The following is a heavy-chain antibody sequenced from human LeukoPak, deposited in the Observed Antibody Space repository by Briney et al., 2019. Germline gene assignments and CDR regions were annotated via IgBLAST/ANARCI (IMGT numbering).Heavy chain of an antibody. CDR2: ISAYNGNT. J-gene: IGHJ4*02. V-gene: IGHV1-18*01. CDR1: GYTFTSYG. Sequence: GASVKVSCKASGYTFTSYGISWVRQAPGQGLEWMGWISAYNGNTNYAQKLQGRVTMTTDTSTSTAYMELRSLGSDDTAVYYCARDYYGSGSYFEFDYWGQGTLVTVSS. D-gene: IGHD3-10*01. CDR3: ARDYYGSGSYFEFDY.